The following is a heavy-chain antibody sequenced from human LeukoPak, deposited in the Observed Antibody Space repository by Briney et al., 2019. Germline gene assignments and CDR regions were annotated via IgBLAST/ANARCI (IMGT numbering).Heavy chain of an antibody. J-gene: IGHJ3*02. D-gene: IGHD3-22*01. V-gene: IGHV4-61*02. CDR2: INRSGST. Sequence: SETLSLTCTVSGGSINSGSDYWTWIRQPAGKGLEWVGRINRSGSTNYRPSLKSRVTISVDTSKNQFSLKLSSVTAADTAVYFCARGPYSYDSSGAFDIWGQGTMVTVSS. CDR1: GGSINSGSDY. CDR3: ARGPYSYDSSGAFDI.